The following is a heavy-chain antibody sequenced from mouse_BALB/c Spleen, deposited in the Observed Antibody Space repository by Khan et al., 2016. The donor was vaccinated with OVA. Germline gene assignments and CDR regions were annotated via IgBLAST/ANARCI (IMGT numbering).Heavy chain of an antibody. D-gene: IGHD2-2*01. CDR1: GYTFTSYW. V-gene: IGHV1-5*01. J-gene: IGHJ3*01. CDR2: IYPGNSDT. Sequence: EVQLQQSGTVLARPGTSVKMSCKASGYTFTSYWMHWVKQRPGQGLEWIGAIYPGNSDTNYNQKFKGKAKLTAVTSTSTAYMELSSLTTEDSAVYSVTRFGYLFAYWGQGTLVTVSA. CDR3: TRFGYLFAY.